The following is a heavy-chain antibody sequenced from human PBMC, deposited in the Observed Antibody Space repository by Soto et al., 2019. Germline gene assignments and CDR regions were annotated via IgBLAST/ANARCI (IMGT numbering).Heavy chain of an antibody. Sequence: SETLSLTSTVSGGPIGSGGYYWTWIRQHPGKGLEWIGYIYYSGSTYYNTSLKSRVTISVDTSKNQFSLKLSSVTAADTAVYYCARNVVPWGQGTLVTVSS. V-gene: IGHV4-31*03. CDR1: GGPIGSGGYY. CDR3: ARNVVP. J-gene: IGHJ5*02. D-gene: IGHD2-21*01. CDR2: IYYSGST.